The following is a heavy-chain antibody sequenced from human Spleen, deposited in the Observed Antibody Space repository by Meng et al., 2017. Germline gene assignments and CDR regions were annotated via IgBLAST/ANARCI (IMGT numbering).Heavy chain of an antibody. CDR1: GGSFSDYY. CDR2: INHSGST. V-gene: IGHV4-34*01. D-gene: IGHD4-11*01. CDR3: ARGPTTMAHDFDY. Sequence: QVQVHHWGAGLLKPSTTLSLPCVVSGGSFSDYYWSWIRQPPGKGLEWIGEINHSGSTNYNPSLESRATISVDTSQNNLSLKLSSVTAADSAVYYCARGPTTMAHDFDYWGQGTLVTVSS. J-gene: IGHJ4*02.